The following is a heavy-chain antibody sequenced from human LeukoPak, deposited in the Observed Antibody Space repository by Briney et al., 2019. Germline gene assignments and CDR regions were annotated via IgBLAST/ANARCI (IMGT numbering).Heavy chain of an antibody. CDR1: GYTFTGYF. Sequence: ASVKVSCKASGYTFTGYFMHWVRQASGQGLEWMGWINPNSGGTNYAQKFQDRVTMTRDTSISTAYMELSRLRSDDTAVYYCARGGLQIWYYYMDVWGKGTTVTVSS. CDR2: INPNSGGT. CDR3: ARGGLQIWYYYMDV. V-gene: IGHV1-2*02. D-gene: IGHD5-18*01. J-gene: IGHJ6*03.